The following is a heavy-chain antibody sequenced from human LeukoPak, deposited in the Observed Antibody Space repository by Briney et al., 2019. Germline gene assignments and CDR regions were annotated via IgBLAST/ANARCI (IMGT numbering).Heavy chain of an antibody. J-gene: IGHJ3*02. CDR3: AKDSRFLGWPTWAFDI. Sequence: GGSLRLSCAASGFTFSSYSMNWVRQAPGKGLEWVSAISGSGGNTYYADSVKGRFTISRDNSKKTLYLQMNSLRAEDTAVYYCAKDSRFLGWPTWAFDIWGQGTMVTVSS. CDR1: GFTFSSYS. D-gene: IGHD3-3*01. CDR2: ISGSGGNT. V-gene: IGHV3-23*01.